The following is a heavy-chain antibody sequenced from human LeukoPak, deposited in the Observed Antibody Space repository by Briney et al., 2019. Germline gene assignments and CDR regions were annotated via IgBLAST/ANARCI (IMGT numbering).Heavy chain of an antibody. D-gene: IGHD3-22*01. CDR2: INPNSVGT. CDR1: GYTFTGYY. Sequence: ASVKVSCKASGYTFTGYYMHWVRQAPGQGLEWMAWINPNSVGTNYAQKFQGRVTMTRDTSISTAYMELSRLRSDDTAVYYCASADYYDSSGYWDYFDYWGQGTLVTVSS. V-gene: IGHV1-2*02. J-gene: IGHJ4*02. CDR3: ASADYYDSSGYWDYFDY.